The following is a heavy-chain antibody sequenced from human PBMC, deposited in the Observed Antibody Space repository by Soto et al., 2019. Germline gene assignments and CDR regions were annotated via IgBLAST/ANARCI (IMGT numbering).Heavy chain of an antibody. CDR3: SRGGTPIDY. Sequence: QVQLVQSGAEVKKPGASVKVSCKTSGYTFTNFGLSWVRQAPGQGLEWMGWISAYNGNTNYAQNFQGRVTMTTDTSMSTSSMVLRSLSSVDTAVYYYSRGGTPIDYWGQGTLVTVSS. CDR1: GYTFTNFG. V-gene: IGHV1-18*01. CDR2: ISAYNGNT. J-gene: IGHJ4*02. D-gene: IGHD3-16*01.